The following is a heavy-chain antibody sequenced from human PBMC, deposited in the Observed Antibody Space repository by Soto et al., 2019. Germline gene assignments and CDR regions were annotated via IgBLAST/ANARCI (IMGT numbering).Heavy chain of an antibody. Sequence: QVQLVQSGAEVKKPGSSVKVSCKASGGTFSSYAISWVRQAPGQGLEWMGGIIPIFGTANYAQKFQGRVTITADEATSTAYMELSSLRSEDTAVYYCATVDTAMVYYCYGMDGWGQGITVTVSS. V-gene: IGHV1-69*12. D-gene: IGHD5-18*01. CDR3: ATVDTAMVYYCYGMDG. CDR2: IIPIFGTA. CDR1: GGTFSSYA. J-gene: IGHJ6*02.